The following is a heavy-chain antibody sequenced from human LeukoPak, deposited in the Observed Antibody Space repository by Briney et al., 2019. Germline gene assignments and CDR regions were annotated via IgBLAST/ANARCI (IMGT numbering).Heavy chain of an antibody. J-gene: IGHJ6*04. CDR1: GFTFSSYE. CDR3: AELGITMIGGV. D-gene: IGHD3-10*02. CDR2: ISSSGSTI. Sequence: GGSLRLSCAASGFTFSSYEMNWVRQAPGKGLEWVSNISSSGSTIYYADSVKGRFTISRDNAKNSLYLQRNSLRAEDTAVYYCAELGITMIGGVWGKGTTVTISS. V-gene: IGHV3-48*03.